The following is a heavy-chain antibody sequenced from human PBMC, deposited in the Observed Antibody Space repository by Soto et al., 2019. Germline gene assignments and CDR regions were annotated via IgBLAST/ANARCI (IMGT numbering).Heavy chain of an antibody. CDR1: GFTFSSYG. CDR2: IGTAGGP. V-gene: IGHV3-13*05. D-gene: IGHD3-10*01. J-gene: IGHJ6*02. CDR3: ARGGNYYGSGYGMDV. Sequence: GGSLRLSCAASGFTFSSYGMHWVRQATGKGLEWVSAIGTAGGPYYPGSVKGRFTISRENAKNSLYLQMNSLRAGDTAVYYCARGGNYYGSGYGMDVWGQGTTVTVSS.